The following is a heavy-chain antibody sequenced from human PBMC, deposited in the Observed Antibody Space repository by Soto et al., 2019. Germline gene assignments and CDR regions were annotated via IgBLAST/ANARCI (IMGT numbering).Heavy chain of an antibody. J-gene: IGHJ6*02. Sequence: QVQLLQSGAEVKKPGSSVRVSCEASGGSFRTYSISWVRQAPGQGLEWMGEIIPIFGTVNYAQKFQGRVTITADEPTTTVYMDLRSLRSEETAVYYCAKGAVAGTPTSYYYYGMDVWGQGTTVPVSS. V-gene: IGHV1-69*12. D-gene: IGHD6-19*01. CDR2: IIPIFGTV. CDR3: AKGAVAGTPTSYYYYGMDV. CDR1: GGSFRTYS.